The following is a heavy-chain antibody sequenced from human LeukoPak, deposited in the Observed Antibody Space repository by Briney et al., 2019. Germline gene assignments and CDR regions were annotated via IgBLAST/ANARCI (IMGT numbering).Heavy chain of an antibody. V-gene: IGHV1-2*02. CDR3: ARSVPYSSPSSN. Sequence: GASVKVSCKASGYSFTGFYIQWMRQAPGQGLEWMGWINPNTGDTNSAPKFQGRITLTSDTSIRTAYMEISRLTSDDTAVYCCARSVPYSSPSSNWGQGTLVTVSS. CDR1: GYSFTGFY. D-gene: IGHD6-13*01. J-gene: IGHJ4*02. CDR2: INPNTGDT.